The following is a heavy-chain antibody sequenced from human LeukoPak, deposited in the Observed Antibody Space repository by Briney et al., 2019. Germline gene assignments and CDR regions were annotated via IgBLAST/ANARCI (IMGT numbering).Heavy chain of an antibody. CDR1: GGSISSGSYY. V-gene: IGHV4-61*02. CDR2: IYTSGST. D-gene: IGHD3-3*01. CDR3: ARERYYGFWSGPIDY. Sequence: SQTLSLTCTVSGGSISSGSYYWSWIRQPAGNGLEWIGRIYTSGSTNYNPSLKSRVTISVDTSKNQFSLKLSSVTAADTAVYYCARERYYGFWSGPIDYWGQGTLVTVSS. J-gene: IGHJ4*02.